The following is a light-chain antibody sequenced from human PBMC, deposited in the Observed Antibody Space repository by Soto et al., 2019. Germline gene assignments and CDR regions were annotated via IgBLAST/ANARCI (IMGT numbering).Light chain of an antibody. CDR2: RAS. V-gene: IGKV1-5*03. CDR3: QQYNSYSGT. Sequence: DIQMTQSPSTLSASVGDRVTITCRASQSISSWLAWYQQKPGKAPKLLIYRASSLESGVSSRFSGSGFWTEFTFFISILQPDDFATYYCQQYNSYSGTFGQGTKVDIK. J-gene: IGKJ1*01. CDR1: QSISSW.